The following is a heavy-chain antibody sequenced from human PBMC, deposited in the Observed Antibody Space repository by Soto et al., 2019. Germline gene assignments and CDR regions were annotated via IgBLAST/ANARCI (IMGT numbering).Heavy chain of an antibody. CDR2: IDWDDDK. V-gene: IGHV2-70*12. Sequence: SGPTLVNPTRTLTLTCTFSGFSLSTSGMCVSWIRQPPGKALEWLARIDWDDDKYYSTSLKTRLTISKDTSKNQVVLTMADMDPVDTATYFCAHRGYMYGNWDHGYFDYWGQGTLVTVSS. CDR3: AHRGYMYGNWDHGYFDY. D-gene: IGHD5-18*01. J-gene: IGHJ4*02. CDR1: GFSLSTSGMC.